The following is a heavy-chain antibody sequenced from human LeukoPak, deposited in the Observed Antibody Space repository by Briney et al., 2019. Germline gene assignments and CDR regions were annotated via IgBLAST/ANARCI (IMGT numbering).Heavy chain of an antibody. V-gene: IGHV3-30*02. D-gene: IGHD3-22*01. CDR1: GFTFNRYA. CDR2: IWYDGSNK. J-gene: IGHJ4*02. CDR3: AKDERGYYDSSGFFGAIDY. Sequence: GGSLRLSCAASGFTFNRYAMHWVRQAPGKGLEWVAFIWYDGSNKYYADSVKGRFTVSRDNSKNTLYLQMNSLRAEDTAVYYCAKDERGYYDSSGFFGAIDYWGQGSLVPVSS.